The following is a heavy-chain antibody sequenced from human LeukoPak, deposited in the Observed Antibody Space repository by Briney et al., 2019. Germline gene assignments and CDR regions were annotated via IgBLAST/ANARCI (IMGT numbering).Heavy chain of an antibody. CDR3: ASAYSNRIFDY. Sequence: GASVKVSCKASGYTFTSYYMHWVRQAPGQGLEWMGIINPSGGSTSYAQKFLGRVTMTRDTSTSTVYMELSILRSEDTAVYYCASAYSNRIFDYWGQGTLVTVSS. CDR2: INPSGGST. D-gene: IGHD4-11*01. CDR1: GYTFTSYY. V-gene: IGHV1-46*01. J-gene: IGHJ4*02.